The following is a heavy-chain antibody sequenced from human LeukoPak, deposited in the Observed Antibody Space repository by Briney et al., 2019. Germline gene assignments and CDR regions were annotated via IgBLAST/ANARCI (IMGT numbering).Heavy chain of an antibody. CDR2: IYSSGSI. CDR1: GGSISSYY. Sequence: SETLPLPCTVSGGSISSYYGSWIRQPAGKGLEWIGRIYSSGSINYNPSLKSRVTMSVDTSKNQFSLKLSAVTAADTAVYYCARRDWNHWYFDLWGRGALVTVSS. D-gene: IGHD1-1*01. CDR3: ARRDWNHWYFDL. J-gene: IGHJ2*01. V-gene: IGHV4-4*07.